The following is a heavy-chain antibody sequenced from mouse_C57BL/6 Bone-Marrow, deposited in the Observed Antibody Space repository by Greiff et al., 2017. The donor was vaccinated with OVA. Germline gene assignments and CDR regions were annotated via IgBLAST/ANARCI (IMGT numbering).Heavy chain of an antibody. CDR1: GYTFTSYW. CDR3: ASWGYYYGSSFDY. J-gene: IGHJ2*01. D-gene: IGHD1-1*01. V-gene: IGHV1-55*01. CDR2: LYPGSGST. Sequence: QVQLQQPGAELVKPGASVKMSCKASGYTFTSYWITWVKQRPGQGLEWIGDLYPGSGSTNYNEKFKSKATLTVDTSSSTAYMQLSSLTSEDSAVYYCASWGYYYGSSFDYWGQGTTLTVSS.